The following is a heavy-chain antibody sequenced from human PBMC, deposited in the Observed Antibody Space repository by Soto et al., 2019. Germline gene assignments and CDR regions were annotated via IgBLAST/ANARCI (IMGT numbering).Heavy chain of an antibody. CDR1: GFTFSSYA. V-gene: IGHV3-23*01. CDR2: ISGSGGST. CDR3: AKIPSAYYDSSGYLEY. Sequence: GGSLRLSCAASGFTFSSYAMSWVRQAPGKGLEWVSAISGSGGSTYYADSVKGRFTISRDNSKNTLYLQMNSLRAEDTAVYYCAKIPSAYYDSSGYLEYWGQGTLVTVSS. J-gene: IGHJ4*02. D-gene: IGHD3-22*01.